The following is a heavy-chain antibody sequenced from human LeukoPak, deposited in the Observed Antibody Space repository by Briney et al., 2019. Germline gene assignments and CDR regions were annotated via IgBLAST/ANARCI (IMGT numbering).Heavy chain of an antibody. CDR2: IYYSGST. J-gene: IGHJ4*02. Sequence: ASETLSLTCTVSGGSISSGDYYWSWIRQPPGKGLEWIGYIYYSGSTYYNPSLESRVTISVDTSKNQFSLKLSSVTAADTAVYYCASRFWSGYLFDYWGQGTLVTVSS. V-gene: IGHV4-30-4*08. CDR1: GGSISSGDYY. D-gene: IGHD3-3*01. CDR3: ASRFWSGYLFDY.